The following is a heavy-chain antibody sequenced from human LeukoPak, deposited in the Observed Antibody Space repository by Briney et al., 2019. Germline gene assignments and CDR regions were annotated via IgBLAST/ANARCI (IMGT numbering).Heavy chain of an antibody. CDR3: ARGMTTVVTSTLYYYYYYMDV. Sequence: SETLSLTCTVSGGSISSYYWSWIRQPAGKGLEWIGRIYTSGSTNYNPSLKSRVTISVDTSKNQFSLKLSSVTAADTAVYYCARGMTTVVTSTLYYYYYYMDVWGKGTTVTVSS. V-gene: IGHV4-4*07. D-gene: IGHD4-23*01. CDR2: IYTSGST. CDR1: GGSISSYY. J-gene: IGHJ6*03.